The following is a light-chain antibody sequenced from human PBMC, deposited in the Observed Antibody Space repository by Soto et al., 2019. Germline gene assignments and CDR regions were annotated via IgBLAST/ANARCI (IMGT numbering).Light chain of an antibody. V-gene: IGLV3-1*01. CDR3: QAWDSSTAI. Sequence: SSELTQPPSVSVSPGQTASITCSGDKLGDKYACWYQQKPGQSPVLVIYQDSKRPSGIPERFSGSNSGNTATLTISRTQAMDEADYYCQAWDSSTAIFGTGTKLTVL. CDR2: QDS. J-gene: IGLJ1*01. CDR1: KLGDKY.